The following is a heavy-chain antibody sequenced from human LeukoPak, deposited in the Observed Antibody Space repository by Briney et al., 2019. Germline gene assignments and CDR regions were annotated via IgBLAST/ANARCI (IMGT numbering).Heavy chain of an antibody. CDR3: ATFILSYYDFWSGFDY. J-gene: IGHJ4*02. V-gene: IGHV1-46*01. Sequence: GASVKVSCKASGYTFTSNYIHWVRQAPGQGLEWMGMIYPRDGSTSYAQKFQGRVTMTEDTSTDTAYMELSSLRSEDTAVYYCATFILSYYDFWSGFDYWGQGTLVTVSS. CDR1: GYTFTSNY. D-gene: IGHD3-3*01. CDR2: IYPRDGST.